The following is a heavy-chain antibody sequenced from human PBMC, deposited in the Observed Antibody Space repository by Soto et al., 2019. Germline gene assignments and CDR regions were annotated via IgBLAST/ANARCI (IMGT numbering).Heavy chain of an antibody. CDR2: IYYSGST. V-gene: IGHV4-61*01. CDR3: ARVWSVTSNYYGMDV. CDR1: GGSVSSGSYY. D-gene: IGHD4-17*01. Sequence: PSETLSLTCTVSGGSVSSGSYYWSWIRQPPGKGLEWIGYIYYSGSTNYSPSLKSRVTMSVDTSKNQFSLKLSSVTAADTAVYSCARVWSVTSNYYGMDVWGQGTTVTV. J-gene: IGHJ6*02.